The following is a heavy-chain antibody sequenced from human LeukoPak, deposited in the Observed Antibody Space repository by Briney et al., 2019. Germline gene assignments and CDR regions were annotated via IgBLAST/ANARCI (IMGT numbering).Heavy chain of an antibody. D-gene: IGHD3-9*01. J-gene: IGHJ4*02. Sequence: AESLTLSCAPSGFTFSSYWMSWVRQAPGNGLELVPNIKQKGSEKYHMDSVKGPFTISRDNAKNSLYLQMNSPRAEDPAVYYCAREEPYYDFLTVYYKVEALGYWDQGTLVSVSS. V-gene: IGHV3-7*03. CDR1: GFTFSSYW. CDR3: AREEPYYDFLTVYYKVEALGY. CDR2: IKQKGSEK.